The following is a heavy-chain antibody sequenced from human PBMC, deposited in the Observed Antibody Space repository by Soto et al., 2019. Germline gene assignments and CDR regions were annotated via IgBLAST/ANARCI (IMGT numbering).Heavy chain of an antibody. V-gene: IGHV3-66*01. J-gene: IGHJ6*02. CDR3: VRENSYYGMDV. CDR1: GFTASVNL. CDR2: INNGGST. Sequence: GSLRLSCAASGFTASVNLMNWVRQAPGKGLEWVSVINNGGSTDYADSVKGRFTISRDISRNTLHLQMDRLRAEDTAVYYCVRENSYYGMDVWGQGTTVTVSS.